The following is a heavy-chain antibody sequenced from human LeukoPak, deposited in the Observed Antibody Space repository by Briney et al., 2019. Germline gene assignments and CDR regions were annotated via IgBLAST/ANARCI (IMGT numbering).Heavy chain of an antibody. CDR3: PRGPDVDGYIHAPFAP. CDR2: SYSGGST. CDR1: GFILSRYY. J-gene: IGHJ5*02. V-gene: IGHV3-53*01. D-gene: IGHD5-24*01. Sequence: PGGSLILSCVASGFILSRYYMSWVRQTPGKGLEWVALSYSGGSTYYADSVKGRFTISRDNSKKMLVLQMNSLRADDTGVYYCPRGPDVDGYIHAPFAPWGQGTLVTVSS.